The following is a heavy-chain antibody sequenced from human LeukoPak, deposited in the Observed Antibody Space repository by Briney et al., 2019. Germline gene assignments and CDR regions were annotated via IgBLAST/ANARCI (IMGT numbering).Heavy chain of an antibody. CDR1: GGSFSGYY. D-gene: IGHD5-12*01. CDR3: ARGRRNVDIVATILSSSSPYSSSWYFDY. V-gene: IGHV4-34*01. J-gene: IGHJ4*02. CDR2: INHSGST. Sequence: NPSETLSLTCAVYGGSFSGYYWSWIRQPSGKGLEWIGEINHSGSTNYNPSLKSRVTISVDTSKNQFSLKLSSVTAADTAVYYCARGRRNVDIVATILSSSSPYSSSWYFDYWGQGTLVTVSS.